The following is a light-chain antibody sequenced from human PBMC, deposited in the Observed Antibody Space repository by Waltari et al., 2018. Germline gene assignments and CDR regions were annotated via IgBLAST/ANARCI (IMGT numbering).Light chain of an antibody. CDR3: AAWDDTLKGL. V-gene: IGLV1-44*01. CDR1: SSNIGSNT. J-gene: IGLJ3*02. CDR2: NDD. Sequence: QSVLTQPPSASGAPGQRVTITCSIGSSNIGSNTVTWYQQCPGTAPKLLMFNDDQRASGVPGRFSGSRSVTSASLAISGLQSEDEATYYCAAWDDTLKGLFGGGTTLTVL.